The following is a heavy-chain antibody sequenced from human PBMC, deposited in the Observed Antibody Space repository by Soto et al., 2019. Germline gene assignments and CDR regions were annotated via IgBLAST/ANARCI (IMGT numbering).Heavy chain of an antibody. V-gene: IGHV4-34*01. CDR2: INHSGST. Sequence: QVQLQQWGAGLLKPSETLSLTCAVYGGSFSGYYWSWIRQPPGKGLEWIGEINHSGSTNYNPSLKSRVTISVDTSKNQFSLKLSSVTAADTAVYYCARGADYGSGSYYNVLWFDPWGQGTLLTVSS. CDR3: ARGADYGSGSYYNVLWFDP. CDR1: GGSFSGYY. D-gene: IGHD3-10*01. J-gene: IGHJ5*02.